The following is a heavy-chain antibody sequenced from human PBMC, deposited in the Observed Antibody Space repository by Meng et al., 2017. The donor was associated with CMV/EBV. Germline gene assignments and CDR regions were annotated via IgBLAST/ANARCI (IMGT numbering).Heavy chain of an antibody. CDR1: GGTFSSYA. D-gene: IGHD3-22*01. CDR2: IIPILGIA. J-gene: IGHJ4*02. Sequence: SVKVSCKASGGTFSSYANSWVRQAPGQGLEWMGGIIPILGIANYAQKFQGRVTITADKSTSTAYMELSSLRSEDTAVYYCARVPQGFDDSSGYYFGYWGQGTLVIVSS. V-gene: IGHV1-69*10. CDR3: ARVPQGFDDSSGYYFGY.